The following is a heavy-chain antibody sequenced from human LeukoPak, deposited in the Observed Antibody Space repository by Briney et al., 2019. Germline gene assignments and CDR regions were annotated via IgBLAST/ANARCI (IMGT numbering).Heavy chain of an antibody. CDR3: AKGKDYYDSSGYCDY. Sequence: PGGSLRLSCAASGFTFSSYGMHWVRQAPGKGLEWLAFIRYDGSNKDYADSVKGRFTISRDNSKNTLYLQMNSLRAEDTAVYYCAKGKDYYDSSGYCDYWGQGTLVTVSS. D-gene: IGHD3-22*01. J-gene: IGHJ4*02. V-gene: IGHV3-30*02. CDR2: IRYDGSNK. CDR1: GFTFSSYG.